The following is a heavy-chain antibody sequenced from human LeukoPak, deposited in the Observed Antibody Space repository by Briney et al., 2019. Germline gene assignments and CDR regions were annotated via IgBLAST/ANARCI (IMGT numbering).Heavy chain of an antibody. CDR1: GGSFSGYY. CDR3: ARLYGSGSYLDLYYYYMDV. CDR2: INHSGST. D-gene: IGHD3-10*01. Sequence: SETLSLTCAVYGGSFSGYYWSWIRQPPGKGLEWIGEINHSGSTNYNPSLKSRVTILVDTSKNQFSLKLSSVTAADTAVYYCARLYGSGSYLDLYYYYMDVWGKGTTVTISS. V-gene: IGHV4-34*01. J-gene: IGHJ6*03.